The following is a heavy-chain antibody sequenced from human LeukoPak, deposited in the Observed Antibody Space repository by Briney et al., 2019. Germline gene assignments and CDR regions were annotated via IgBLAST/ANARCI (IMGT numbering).Heavy chain of an antibody. V-gene: IGHV3-48*03. CDR3: ARVYGDYEAHWYFDL. Sequence: GGSLRLSCAASGFTFSSYEMNWVRQAPGKGLEWVSYISSSGSTVYYADSVKGRFTISRDNAKNSLYLQMNSLRAEDTAVYYCARVYGDYEAHWYFDLWGRGTLVTVSS. J-gene: IGHJ2*01. CDR1: GFTFSSYE. D-gene: IGHD4-17*01. CDR2: ISSSGSTV.